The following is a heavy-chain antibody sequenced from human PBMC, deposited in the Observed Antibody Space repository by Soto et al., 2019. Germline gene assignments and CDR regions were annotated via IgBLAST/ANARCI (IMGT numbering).Heavy chain of an antibody. V-gene: IGHV1-46*01. D-gene: IGHD3-3*01. CDR2: INPTTNIT. J-gene: IGHJ4*02. Sequence: GASVKVSCKASGYSFTSYHIHWLRQAPGQGLEWLGEINPTTNITIYAQQLQGRVTMTRDMSTSTVYMELSSLRSEDTAVYYCAADWSNRPFDFWGQGTLVTVSS. CDR1: GYSFTSYH. CDR3: AADWSNRPFDF.